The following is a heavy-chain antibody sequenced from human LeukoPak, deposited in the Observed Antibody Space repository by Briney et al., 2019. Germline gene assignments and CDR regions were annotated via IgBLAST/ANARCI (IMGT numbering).Heavy chain of an antibody. CDR1: GASFTNGGYY. CDR2: IHLSGST. J-gene: IGHJ4*02. D-gene: IGHD6-6*01. V-gene: IGHV4-31*03. CDR3: AREDRLGTRPGGNDY. Sequence: SETLSLTCTVSGASFTNGGYYWTWIRQFPGKGLEWIGYIHLSGSTYSNPSLQSRLSMSIDTPKNQFSLRLNSVTAADTAIYYCAREDRLGTRPGGNDYWGPGTLVTVSP.